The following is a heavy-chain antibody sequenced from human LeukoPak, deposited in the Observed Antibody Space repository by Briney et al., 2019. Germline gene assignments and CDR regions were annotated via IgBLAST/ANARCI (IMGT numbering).Heavy chain of an antibody. J-gene: IGHJ2*01. CDR2: IYYSGST. V-gene: IGHV4-59*01. CDR3: ARESGGVVTNARYFDL. Sequence: PSETLSLTCTVSGGSISSYYWSWIRQPPGKGLEWIGYIYYSGSTNYNPSLKSRVTISVDTSKNQFSLKLSSVTAADTAVYYCARESGGVVTNARYFDLWGRGTLATVSS. CDR1: GGSISSYY. D-gene: IGHD3-3*01.